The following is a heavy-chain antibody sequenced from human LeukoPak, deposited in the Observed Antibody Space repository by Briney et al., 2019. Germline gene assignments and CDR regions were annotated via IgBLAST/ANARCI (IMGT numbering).Heavy chain of an antibody. CDR3: ASDRFHSGSYQHFDY. CDR1: GFTVSSNY. CDR2: IYSGGST. V-gene: IGHV3-66*01. J-gene: IGHJ4*02. D-gene: IGHD1-26*01. Sequence: GGSLRLSCAASGFTVSSNYMSWVRQAPGKGLEWVSVIYSGGSTYYADSVKGRFTISRDNSKNTLYLQMNSLRAEDTAVYYCASDRFHSGSYQHFDYWGQGTLVTVSS.